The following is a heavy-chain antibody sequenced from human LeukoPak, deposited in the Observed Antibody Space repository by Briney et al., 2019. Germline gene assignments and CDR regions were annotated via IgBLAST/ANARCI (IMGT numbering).Heavy chain of an antibody. V-gene: IGHV3-23*01. CDR3: AKKRTAIDY. J-gene: IGHJ4*02. CDR1: GFTFSSYA. Sequence: PGGSLRLSCEASGFTFSSYAMSWVRQAPGRGLEWVSSISGSGVSTYYADSVKGRFTISRDNSKNTLFLQMNSLRAEDTAVYFCAKKRTAIDYWGQGTVVTVSS. CDR2: ISGSGVST. D-gene: IGHD1-1*01.